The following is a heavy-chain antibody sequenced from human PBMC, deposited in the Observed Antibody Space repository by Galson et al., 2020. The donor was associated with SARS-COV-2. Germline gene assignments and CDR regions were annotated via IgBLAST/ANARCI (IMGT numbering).Heavy chain of an antibody. J-gene: IGHJ6*02. V-gene: IGHV3-72*01. CDR2: TRNKANSYTT. CDR1: GFTFSDHY. Sequence: GESLKISCAASGFTFSDHYMDWVRQAPGKGLEWVGRTRNKANSYTTEYAASVKGRFTISRDDSKNSLYLQMNSLKTEDTAVYYCARRRITMVRGVTSSLGMDVWGQGTTVTVSS. D-gene: IGHD3-10*01. CDR3: ARRRITMVRGVTSSLGMDV.